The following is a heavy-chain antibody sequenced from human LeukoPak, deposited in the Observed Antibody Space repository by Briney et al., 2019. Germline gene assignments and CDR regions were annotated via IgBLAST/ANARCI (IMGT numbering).Heavy chain of an antibody. CDR3: ARAPGPQTTIRLHY. J-gene: IGHJ4*02. D-gene: IGHD4-11*01. V-gene: IGHV1-2*02. Sequence: ASVKVSCKTSGYSFIDYYIHWVRQAPGQGLEWVGRIDPHSGGTHYAQTFQVRVTMTRDKSNNTVYMELSGLRSDDTAVYYCARAPGPQTTIRLHYWGQRTLVTVSS. CDR1: GYSFIDYY. CDR2: IDPHSGGT.